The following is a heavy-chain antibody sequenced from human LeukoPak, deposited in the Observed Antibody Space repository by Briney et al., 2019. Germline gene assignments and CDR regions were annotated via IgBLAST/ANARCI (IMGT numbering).Heavy chain of an antibody. CDR3: AKAGRYCSGYYYPNYYYYYMDV. CDR1: GGSFSGYY. Sequence: SETLSLTCAVYGGSFSGYYRSWIRQPPGKGLEWVGEINHSGSTNYNPYLKSRVTRSVDTSKNHISLKLSSVTAADTAVYYCAKAGRYCSGYYYPNYYYYYMDVWGKGTTVTVSS. D-gene: IGHD3-22*01. J-gene: IGHJ6*03. V-gene: IGHV4-34*01. CDR2: INHSGST.